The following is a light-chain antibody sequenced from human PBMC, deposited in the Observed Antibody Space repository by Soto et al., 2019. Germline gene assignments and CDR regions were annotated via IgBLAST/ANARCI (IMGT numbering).Light chain of an antibody. V-gene: IGLV2-14*01. J-gene: IGLJ1*01. CDR2: DVS. CDR3: SSYTSSNTLYV. CDR1: TSDVGDYNY. Sequence: QSVLTQPASVSGSPGQSITISCTGTTSDVGDYNYVSWYQQHPGKAPKLIIYDVSNRPSGVSNRFSGSKSGNTASLTISGLRAEDEADYYCSSYTSSNTLYVFGTGTKVPVL.